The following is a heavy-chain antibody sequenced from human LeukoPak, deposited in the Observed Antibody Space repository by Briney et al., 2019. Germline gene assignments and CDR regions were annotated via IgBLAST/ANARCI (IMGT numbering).Heavy chain of an antibody. V-gene: IGHV2-5*05. Sequence: SGPTLVKPTQTLTLTCTFSGFSLSTSGVGVGWIRQPPGKALEWLALIYWDDDKRYGPSLKSRLTITKDTSKNQVVLTMTNMDPVDTATYYCAHRRDSSGPAGYNWFDPWGQGTLVTVSS. J-gene: IGHJ5*02. CDR3: AHRRDSSGPAGYNWFDP. CDR2: IYWDDDK. D-gene: IGHD3-22*01. CDR1: GFSLSTSGVG.